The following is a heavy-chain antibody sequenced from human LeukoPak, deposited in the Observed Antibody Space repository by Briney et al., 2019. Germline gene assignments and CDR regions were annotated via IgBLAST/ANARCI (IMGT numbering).Heavy chain of an antibody. V-gene: IGHV3-48*01. J-gene: IGHJ4*02. CDR2: IGSTSITI. Sequence: GGSLTLSCAASGFTFSAHTMNWVRLAPGKGLEWVSYIGSTSITIYYAQSVEGRFTISRDNGKNSLYLQMSSLTVEDTAVYYCARGPLYDITGSYGLWCQRTLVTVSS. D-gene: IGHD3-22*01. CDR3: ARGPLYDITGSYGL. CDR1: GFTFSAHT.